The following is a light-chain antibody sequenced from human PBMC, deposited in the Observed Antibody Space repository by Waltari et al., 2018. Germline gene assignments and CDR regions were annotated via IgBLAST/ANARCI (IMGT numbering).Light chain of an antibody. CDR1: SSDFGGYDY. CDR2: DVT. V-gene: IGLV2-11*01. Sequence: QSALTQPRSVSGSPGQSVTIPCTGTSSDFGGYDYVSWYQHHPGKAPKLMICDVTKRPSGVPDRFSGSKSGNTASLTIAGLQAEDEADYYCCSYAGSYTHVVFGGGTKLTVL. J-gene: IGLJ2*01. CDR3: CSYAGSYTHVV.